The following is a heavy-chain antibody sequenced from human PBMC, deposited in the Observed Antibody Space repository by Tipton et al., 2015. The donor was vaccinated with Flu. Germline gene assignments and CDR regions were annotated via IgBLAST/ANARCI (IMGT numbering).Heavy chain of an antibody. J-gene: IGHJ4*02. CDR3: ARDGRYSPFDY. Sequence: LRLSCTVSGGSISNYYWSWIRQPPGKGLEWIGYIYYSGSTNYNPSLKSRVTISVDTSKNQFSLRLSPVTAADTAVYYCARDGRYSPFDYWGQGALVTVSS. CDR2: IYYSGST. CDR1: GGSISNYY. D-gene: IGHD2-15*01. V-gene: IGHV4-59*01.